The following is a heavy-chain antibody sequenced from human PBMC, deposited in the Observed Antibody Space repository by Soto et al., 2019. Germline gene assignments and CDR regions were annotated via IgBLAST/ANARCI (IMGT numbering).Heavy chain of an antibody. J-gene: IGHJ4*02. D-gene: IGHD6-19*01. Sequence: QLQLQESGSGLVKPSQTLSLTCAVSGGSISSGGYSWSWIRQPPGKGLEWIGYIYHGSTYYNPSLKSRAPXSXDXXKNQFSLKLSSVTAADTAVYYCARAGGLGAVAVDYWGQGTLVPVSS. CDR2: IYHGST. CDR3: ARAGGLGAVAVDY. CDR1: GGSISSGGYS. V-gene: IGHV4-30-2*01.